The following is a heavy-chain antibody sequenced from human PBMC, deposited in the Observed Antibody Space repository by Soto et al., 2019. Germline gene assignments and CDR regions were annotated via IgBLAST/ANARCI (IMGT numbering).Heavy chain of an antibody. CDR1: GGTFSSYA. V-gene: IGHV1-69*06. CDR2: IIPIFGTA. Sequence: SVKVSCKASGGTFSSYAISWLRQSPGQGLEWMGGIIPIFGTANYAQKFQGRVTITADKSTSTAYMELSSLRSEDTAVYYCARVTGYCSSTSCYGPLYYYGMDVWGQGTTVTVSS. CDR3: ARVTGYCSSTSCYGPLYYYGMDV. J-gene: IGHJ6*02. D-gene: IGHD2-2*01.